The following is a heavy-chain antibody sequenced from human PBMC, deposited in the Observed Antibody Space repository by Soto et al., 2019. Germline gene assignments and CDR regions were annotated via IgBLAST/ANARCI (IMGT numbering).Heavy chain of an antibody. V-gene: IGHV4-59*01. D-gene: IGHD2-21*01. J-gene: IGHJ6*02. CDR3: ARDLWGYCGTDFYPLEV. Sequence: SETLSLTCTVSGGASRRYYCSWIRHPPGKGLEWIGYMYNTGITIYNPSLESRVTISVDTSKNQFSLKLNSVTAADTAVYYCARDLWGYCGTDFYPLEVWRPGTTVT. CDR1: GGASRRYY. CDR2: MYNTGIT.